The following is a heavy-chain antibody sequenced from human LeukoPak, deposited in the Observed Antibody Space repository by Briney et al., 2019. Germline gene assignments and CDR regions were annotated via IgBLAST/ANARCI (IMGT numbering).Heavy chain of an antibody. Sequence: SETLSLTCTVSGGSISSYYWSWIRQPAGKGLEWIGRIYTSGSTNYNPSLKSRVTMSVDTSKNQFSLKLSSVTAADTAVYYCARAGSPLEEQLVDYWGQGTLVTVSS. D-gene: IGHD6-6*01. CDR1: GGSISSYY. CDR2: IYTSGST. J-gene: IGHJ4*02. V-gene: IGHV4-4*07. CDR3: ARAGSPLEEQLVDY.